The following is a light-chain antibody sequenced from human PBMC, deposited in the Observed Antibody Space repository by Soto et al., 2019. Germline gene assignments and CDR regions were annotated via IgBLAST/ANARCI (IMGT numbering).Light chain of an antibody. CDR3: KQYGYSPIT. V-gene: IGKV3-20*01. Sequence: EIVLTQSPGTLSLSPGERATLSCRVSQTISSSYLAWYQQKPGQAHRLLIFGASSRATGIQDRFSGGGSGTDFTLTIRRLEPEDFAVYYCKQYGYSPITFGQGTRLEIK. CDR2: GAS. J-gene: IGKJ5*01. CDR1: QTISSSY.